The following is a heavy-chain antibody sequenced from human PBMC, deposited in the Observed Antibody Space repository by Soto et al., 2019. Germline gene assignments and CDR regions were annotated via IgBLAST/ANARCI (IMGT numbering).Heavy chain of an antibody. Sequence: EVQLVESGGGLVQPGGSLRLSCAASGFTVSSNYMSWVRQAPGKGLEWVSVTYSGGTTYYADSVKGRFIISRDNSKNTLDLQMNSLRVEDTAVYYCAREFRTSGSRDAFDIWGQGTMVTVSS. J-gene: IGHJ3*02. D-gene: IGHD1-26*01. V-gene: IGHV3-66*01. CDR1: GFTVSSNY. CDR2: TYSGGTT. CDR3: AREFRTSGSRDAFDI.